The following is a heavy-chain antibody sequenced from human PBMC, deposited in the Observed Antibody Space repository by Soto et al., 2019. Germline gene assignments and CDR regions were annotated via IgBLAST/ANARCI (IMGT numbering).Heavy chain of an antibody. CDR3: AREYNWNYGSAFAI. J-gene: IGHJ3*02. Sequence: GKGLEWVSSISISSSYIYYADSVKGRFTISRDNAKNSLYLQMNSLRAEDTAVYYCAREYNWNYGSAFAIWGQGTMVTVS. V-gene: IGHV3-21*01. CDR2: ISISSSYI. D-gene: IGHD1-7*01.